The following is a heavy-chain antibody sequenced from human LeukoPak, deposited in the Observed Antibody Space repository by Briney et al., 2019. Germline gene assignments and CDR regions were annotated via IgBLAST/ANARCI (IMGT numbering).Heavy chain of an antibody. Sequence: ASVKVSCKASGYTFTGYYVHWVRQAPGQGLEWMGWINPNSGGTNYAQKFQGRVTMTRDTSISTAYMELSRLRSDDTAVYYCARDRRYYDFWSGYLSPTNWGQGTLVTVSS. J-gene: IGHJ4*02. CDR1: GYTFTGYY. CDR2: INPNSGGT. D-gene: IGHD3-3*01. CDR3: ARDRRYYDFWSGYLSPTN. V-gene: IGHV1-2*02.